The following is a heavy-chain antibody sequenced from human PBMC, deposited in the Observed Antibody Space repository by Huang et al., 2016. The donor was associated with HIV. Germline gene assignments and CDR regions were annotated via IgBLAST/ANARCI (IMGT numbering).Heavy chain of an antibody. D-gene: IGHD6-13*01. CDR2: IYSSGST. V-gene: IGHV4-4*07. CDR3: ARAAAGTDWFDP. Sequence: QVQLQESGPGLVKPSETLSLTCTVSGGSISSYYWSWIRQPAGKGLEWIGRIYSSGSTNYNTSLKRRVTRAVDTSKNQFSRKRSSVTAADTAVYFCARAAAGTDWFDPWGQGILVTVSS. J-gene: IGHJ5*02. CDR1: GGSISSYY.